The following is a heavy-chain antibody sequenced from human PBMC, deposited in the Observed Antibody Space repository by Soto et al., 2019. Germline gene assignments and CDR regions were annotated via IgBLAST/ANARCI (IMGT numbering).Heavy chain of an antibody. J-gene: IGHJ6*03. V-gene: IGHV4-59*01. D-gene: IGHD3-10*01. CDR2: IYYSGST. Sequence: SETLSLTCTVSGGSISSYYWSWILQPPWKGLEWIGYIYYSGSTNYNPSLKSRVTISVDTSKNQFSLKLSSVTAADTAVYYCARTSFARFGEWVMDFWGNGTTVTVSS. CDR3: ARTSFARFGEWVMDF. CDR1: GGSISSYY.